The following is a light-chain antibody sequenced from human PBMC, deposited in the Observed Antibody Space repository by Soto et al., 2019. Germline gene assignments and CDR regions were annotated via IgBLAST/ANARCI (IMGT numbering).Light chain of an antibody. J-gene: IGLJ1*01. CDR3: QSYDSSLSGYV. V-gene: IGLV1-40*01. CDR2: GNN. Sequence: QSVLTQPPSVSGAPGQRVTISCTGDSSNIGSVYAVHWYQQLPGAAPKLLIYGNNNRPSGVPDRFSGSKSGTSASLAISGLQAEDEADYYCQSYDSSLSGYVFGTGTKLTVL. CDR1: SSNIGSVYA.